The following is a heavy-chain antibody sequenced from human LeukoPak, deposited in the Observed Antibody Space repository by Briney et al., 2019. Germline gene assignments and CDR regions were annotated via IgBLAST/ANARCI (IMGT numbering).Heavy chain of an antibody. V-gene: IGHV3-23*01. CDR3: AKEVAALGISDFDY. J-gene: IGHJ4*02. Sequence: PGGSLRLSYAASGFTFSSYAMSWVRQAPGKGLEWVSGISGSDGSTYYADSVKGRFTISRDNSKNTLYLQMNSLRAEDTAVYYCAKEVAALGISDFDYSGQGTLVTVSS. CDR2: ISGSDGST. D-gene: IGHD4-23*01. CDR1: GFTFSSYA.